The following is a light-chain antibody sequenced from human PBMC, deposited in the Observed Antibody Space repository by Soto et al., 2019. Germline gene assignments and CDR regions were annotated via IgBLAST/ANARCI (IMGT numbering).Light chain of an antibody. Sequence: EIVLTQSPGTLSLSPGERATLSCRASQRISNSYLAWYQQKPGQAPRLLLYDASSRATGIPDRVSGSGSGTDFTLTISRLEPEDFAVCYCQQYARRPFAFGQGTKVDIK. J-gene: IGKJ2*01. V-gene: IGKV3-20*01. CDR2: DAS. CDR1: QRISNSY. CDR3: QQYARRPFA.